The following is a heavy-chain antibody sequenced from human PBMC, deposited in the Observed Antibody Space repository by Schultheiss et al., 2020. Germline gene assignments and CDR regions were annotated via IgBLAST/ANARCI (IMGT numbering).Heavy chain of an antibody. Sequence: SQPLSLTCTVSGGSISSYYWSWIRQPAGKGLEWIGRIYTSGSTNYNPSLKSRVTMSVDTSKNQFSLKLSSVTAADTALYYCAKAIPNYYYYGLDVWGQGTTVTVSS. J-gene: IGHJ6*02. CDR1: GGSISSYY. CDR3: AKAIPNYYYYGLDV. D-gene: IGHD2-21*01. CDR2: IYTSGST. V-gene: IGHV4-4*07.